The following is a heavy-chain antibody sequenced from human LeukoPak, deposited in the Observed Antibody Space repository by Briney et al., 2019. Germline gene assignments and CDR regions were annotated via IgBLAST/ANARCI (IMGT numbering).Heavy chain of an antibody. V-gene: IGHV3-30*03. Sequence: GGSLRLSCAASGFTFSSYGMHWVRQAPGKGLEWVAVISYDGSNKYYADSVKGRFTISRDNSKNTLYLQMNSLRAEDTAVYYCARDLKWYYDSSGYPAIWGQGTMVTVSS. CDR1: GFTFSSYG. J-gene: IGHJ3*02. D-gene: IGHD3-22*01. CDR3: ARDLKWYYDSSGYPAI. CDR2: ISYDGSNK.